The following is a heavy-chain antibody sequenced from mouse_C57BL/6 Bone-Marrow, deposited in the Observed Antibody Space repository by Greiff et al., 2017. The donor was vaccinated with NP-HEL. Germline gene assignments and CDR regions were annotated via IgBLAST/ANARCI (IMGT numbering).Heavy chain of an antibody. J-gene: IGHJ4*01. CDR2: IYPRDGST. CDR3: ARGDGYYEGGGIMDY. V-gene: IGHV1-85*01. Sequence: VQRVESGPELVKPGASVKLSCKASGYTFTSYDINWVKQRPGQGLEWIGWIYPRDGSTKYNEKFKGKATLTVDTSSSTAYMELHSLTSEDSAVYFCARGDGYYEGGGIMDYWGQGTSVTVSS. CDR1: GYTFTSYD. D-gene: IGHD2-3*01.